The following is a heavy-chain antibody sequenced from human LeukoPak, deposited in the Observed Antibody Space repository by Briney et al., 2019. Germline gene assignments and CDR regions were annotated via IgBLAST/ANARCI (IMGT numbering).Heavy chain of an antibody. CDR3: ATPNSGRFYYLDY. Sequence: PSETLSLTCAVYGGSFSGYYWSWIRQAPGKGLEWIGTIDYSGTSHYNPSLKSRVTMSVDTSKNQVSLSLSSMTAADTADYYCATPNSGRFYYLDYWGQGILVTVSS. CDR2: IDYSGTS. J-gene: IGHJ4*02. D-gene: IGHD1-26*01. CDR1: GGSFSGYY. V-gene: IGHV4-34*01.